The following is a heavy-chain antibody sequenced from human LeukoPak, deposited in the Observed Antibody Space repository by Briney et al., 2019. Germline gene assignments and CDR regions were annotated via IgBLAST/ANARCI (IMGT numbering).Heavy chain of an antibody. D-gene: IGHD5-18*01. Sequence: PGGSLRLSCAASGFTFDDYGMSWVRQAPGKGLEWVSGINWNGGSTGYADSVKGRFTISRDNAKNSLYLQMNSLRAEDTALYYCARDPWIQRGDAFDIWGQGTMVTVSS. V-gene: IGHV3-20*04. J-gene: IGHJ3*02. CDR3: ARDPWIQRGDAFDI. CDR2: INWNGGST. CDR1: GFTFDDYG.